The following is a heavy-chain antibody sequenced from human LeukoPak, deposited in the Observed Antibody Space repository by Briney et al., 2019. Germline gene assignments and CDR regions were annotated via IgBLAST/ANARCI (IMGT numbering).Heavy chain of an antibody. J-gene: IGHJ1*01. CDR2: IGASGSTR. V-gene: IGHV3-11*01. D-gene: IGHD1-26*01. Sequence: PGGSLRLSCAASGFTFRKHHMSWIRQAPGRGPEWVAYIGASGSTRYYRDSVNGRFTISRDNAKNSLHLQMNSLTAEDTALYHCARDGVGWETTFWGQGTLVTVSS. CDR3: ARDGVGWETTF. CDR1: GFTFRKHH.